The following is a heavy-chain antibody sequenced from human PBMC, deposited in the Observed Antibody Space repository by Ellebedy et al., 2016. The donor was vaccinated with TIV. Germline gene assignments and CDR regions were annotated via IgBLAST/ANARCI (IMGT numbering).Heavy chain of an antibody. CDR3: ARVSYFGSGSYADPDAFDI. D-gene: IGHD3-10*01. V-gene: IGHV3-23*01. CDR1: GFTFSSYA. CDR2: ISGSGGST. J-gene: IGHJ3*02. Sequence: PGGSLRLSCAASGFTFSSYAMSWVRQAPGKGLEWVSAISGSGGSTYYADSVKGRFTISRDNAKNSGYLQMNSLRAEDTAVYYCARVSYFGSGSYADPDAFDIWGQGTVVTVSS.